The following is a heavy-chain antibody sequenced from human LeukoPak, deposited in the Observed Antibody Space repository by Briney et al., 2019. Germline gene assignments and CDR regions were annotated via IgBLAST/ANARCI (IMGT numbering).Heavy chain of an antibody. D-gene: IGHD3-22*01. CDR2: IYYSGST. CDR3: ARDLGSSGYYGWFDP. CDR1: GGSISSYY. J-gene: IGHJ5*02. V-gene: IGHV4-59*01. Sequence: SETLSLTCTVSGGSISSYYWSRIRQPPGKGLEWIGYIYYSGSTNYNPSLKSRVTISVDTSKNQFSLKLSSVTAADTAVYYCARDLGSSGYYGWFDPWGQGTLVTVSS.